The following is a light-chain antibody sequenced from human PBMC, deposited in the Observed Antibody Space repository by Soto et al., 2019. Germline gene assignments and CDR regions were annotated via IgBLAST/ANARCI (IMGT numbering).Light chain of an antibody. CDR1: QSISSW. V-gene: IGKV1-5*03. Sequence: DIQMTQSPSTLSASVGDRVTITCRASQSISSWLAWYQQKPGKAPKLLIYKASSLESGVPSRFSGSGSGTEVTITISSLQPDDFATYYCQQYHSYPWTFGQGTKVEIK. CDR3: QQYHSYPWT. J-gene: IGKJ1*01. CDR2: KAS.